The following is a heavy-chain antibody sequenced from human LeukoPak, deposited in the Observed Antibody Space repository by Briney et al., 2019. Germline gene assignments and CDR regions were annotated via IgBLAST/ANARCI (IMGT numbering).Heavy chain of an antibody. CDR1: GGSISSSSYY. D-gene: IGHD2-21*02. J-gene: IGHJ3*02. Sequence: SETLSLTCTVSGGSISSSSYYWGWIRQPPGKGLEWIGEINHSGSTNYNPSLKSRVTISVDTSKNQFSLKLSSVTAADTAVYYCARELAYCGGDCYSTGAFDIWGQGTMVTVSS. V-gene: IGHV4-39*07. CDR2: INHSGST. CDR3: ARELAYCGGDCYSTGAFDI.